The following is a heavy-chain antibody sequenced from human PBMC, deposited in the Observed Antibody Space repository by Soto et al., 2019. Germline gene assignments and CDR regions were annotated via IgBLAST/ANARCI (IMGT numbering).Heavy chain of an antibody. J-gene: IGHJ4*02. V-gene: IGHV1-3*01. Sequence: QVQLVQSGAEVKKPGASVKVSCKASGYTFTSYAMHWVRQAPGQRLEWMGWINVGNGKTKYSQKFQGRVTITRDTSASTAYMELSSLRSEDTAVYYCARGGWVAAYSHFDYWGQGTLVTVSS. D-gene: IGHD2-15*01. CDR3: ARGGWVAAYSHFDY. CDR1: GYTFTSYA. CDR2: INVGNGKT.